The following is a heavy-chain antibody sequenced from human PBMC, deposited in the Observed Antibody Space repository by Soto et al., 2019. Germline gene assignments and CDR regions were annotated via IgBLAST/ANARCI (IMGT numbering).Heavy chain of an antibody. CDR2: INAGNGNT. CDR3: ATGGAAMGTFDY. Sequence: ASVKVSCKASGYTFTSYAMHWVRQAPGQRLEWMGWINAGNGNTKYSQKFQGRVTITRDTSADTAYMELSSLRSEDTAVYYCATGGAAMGTFDYWGQGTLVTVSS. J-gene: IGHJ4*02. CDR1: GYTFTSYA. V-gene: IGHV1-3*01. D-gene: IGHD5-18*01.